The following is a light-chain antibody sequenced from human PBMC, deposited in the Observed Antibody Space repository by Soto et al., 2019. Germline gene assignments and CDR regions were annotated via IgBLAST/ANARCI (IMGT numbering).Light chain of an antibody. V-gene: IGLV3-21*02. CDR1: NIGTNS. Sequence: SYELTQQPSVSGAPGQTARIISGGSNIGTNSVHWYQQKPGQAPVLVVYDDSDRPSGIPDRFSGSNSGNTATLIISRVEAGDEADYYCQLWDDNFYVFGTGSKVTVL. J-gene: IGLJ1*01. CDR2: DDS. CDR3: QLWDDNFYV.